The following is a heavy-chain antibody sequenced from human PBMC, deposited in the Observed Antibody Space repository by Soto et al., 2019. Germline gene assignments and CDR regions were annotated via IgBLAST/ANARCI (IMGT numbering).Heavy chain of an antibody. CDR3: ATYYYGSGSQDYYGMDV. CDR1: GYTFTSYG. CDR2: ISAYNGNT. V-gene: IGHV1-18*01. J-gene: IGHJ6*02. D-gene: IGHD3-10*01. Sequence: QVQLVQSGAEVKKPGASVKVSCKASGYTFTSYGISWVRQAPGQGLEWMGWISAYNGNTNYAQKLQGRVTMTTDTSTSTAYMELMSLRSDDTAVYYCATYYYGSGSQDYYGMDVWGQGTTVTVSS.